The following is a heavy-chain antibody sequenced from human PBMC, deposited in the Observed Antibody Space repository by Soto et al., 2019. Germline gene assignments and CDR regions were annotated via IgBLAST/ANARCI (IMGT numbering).Heavy chain of an antibody. V-gene: IGHV3-30-3*01. CDR3: ARSKEATVTTLDY. Sequence: PGGSLRLSCAASGFTFSSYAMHWVRQAPGKGLEWVAVISYDGSNKYYADSVKGRFTISRDNSKNTLYLQMNSLRAEDTAVYYCARSKEATVTTLDYWGQGTLVTVSS. J-gene: IGHJ4*02. CDR1: GFTFSSYA. D-gene: IGHD4-17*01. CDR2: ISYDGSNK.